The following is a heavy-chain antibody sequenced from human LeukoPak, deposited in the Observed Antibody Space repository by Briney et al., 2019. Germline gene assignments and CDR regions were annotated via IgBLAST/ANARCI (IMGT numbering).Heavy chain of an antibody. CDR3: AREGLGRDSSGYYYRFGAFDI. CDR2: ISGTGSTT. D-gene: IGHD3-22*01. CDR1: GFTFTDSE. Sequence: PGGSLRLSCAASGFTFTDSEMNWVRQAPGKGLEWVSYISGTGSTTYYADSVKGRFTISRDNAKNSLYLQMNSLRVEDTAVYYCAREGLGRDSSGYYYRFGAFDIWGQGTTVTVSS. J-gene: IGHJ3*02. V-gene: IGHV3-48*03.